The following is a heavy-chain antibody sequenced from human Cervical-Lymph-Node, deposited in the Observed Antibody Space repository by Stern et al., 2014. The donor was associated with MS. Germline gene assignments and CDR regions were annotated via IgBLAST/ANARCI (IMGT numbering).Heavy chain of an antibody. CDR1: GDSISSYTHY. CDR3: AKHACTGAACPFDL. D-gene: IGHD2-8*02. J-gene: IGHJ4*02. Sequence: QVQLQESGPGLVKPSETLSLTCAVSGDSISSYTHYWAWIRQPPGKGLEWIGSVYSGGAPYATPSLKSPFTISVDTSKNHFSLGLNSVTAADTAVYYCAKHACTGAACPFDLWGQGTLVTVSS. CDR2: VYSGGAP. V-gene: IGHV4-39*01.